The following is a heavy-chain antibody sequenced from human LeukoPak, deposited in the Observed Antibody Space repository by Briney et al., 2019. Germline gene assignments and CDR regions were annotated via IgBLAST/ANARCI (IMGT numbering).Heavy chain of an antibody. CDR1: GFTFISYW. V-gene: IGHV3-7*01. CDR3: SRVSYYYYGSGSYSQDAFDI. J-gene: IGHJ3*02. Sequence: PGGSLRLSCAAPGFTFISYWMSWVRQAPGKGLEWVANIKQDGSETYSVDTVKGRFTISRDNAKNSLYLQMNSLRAEDTAVYYCSRVSYYYYGSGSYSQDAFDIWGQGTMVTVSS. D-gene: IGHD3-10*01. CDR2: IKQDGSET.